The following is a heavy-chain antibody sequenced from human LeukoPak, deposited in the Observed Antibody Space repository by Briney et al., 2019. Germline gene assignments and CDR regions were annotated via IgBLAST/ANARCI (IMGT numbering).Heavy chain of an antibody. CDR2: IYYNGST. V-gene: IGHV4-59*01. CDR3: ARKGGHFDY. J-gene: IGHJ4*02. CDR1: AGSISYYY. D-gene: IGHD2-15*01. Sequence: SETLSLTCTVSAGSISYYYWSWIRQSPGKGLEWIGYIYYNGSTNYNPSLKSRVTISVDMSKNQFSLKVTSVTAADTAIYYCARKGGHFDYWGQGTLVTVSS.